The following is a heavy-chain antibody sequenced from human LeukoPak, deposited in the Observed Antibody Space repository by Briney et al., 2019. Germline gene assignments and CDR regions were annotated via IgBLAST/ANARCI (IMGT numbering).Heavy chain of an antibody. Sequence: ASVKVSCKASGYTFTGYYMHWVRQAPGQGLEWMGWINPNSGGTNYAQKFQGRVTMTRDTSISTAYMELSRLRSDDTVVYYCAKVVYDILPGYSDWGQEPLVTVS. D-gene: IGHD3-9*01. CDR2: INPNSGGT. CDR1: GYTFTGYY. V-gene: IGHV1-2*02. CDR3: AKVVYDILPGYSD. J-gene: IGHJ4*02.